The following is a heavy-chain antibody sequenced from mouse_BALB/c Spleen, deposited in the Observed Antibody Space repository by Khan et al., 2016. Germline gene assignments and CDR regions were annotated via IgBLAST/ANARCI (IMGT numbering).Heavy chain of an antibody. V-gene: IGHV1S137*01. D-gene: IGHD1-2*01. J-gene: IGHJ2*01. CDR2: ISFYSDNT. Sequence: QVRLQQSGPELARPGASVKISCKGSGYKFTDYPMHWVKQSPAKTLEWIGVISFYSDNTNYNQKFEGKATMTADKSSSTAYMQLARLTSDDSAIYSCARGRLRPFDYWGQGTTLTVSS. CDR1: GYKFTDYP. CDR3: ARGRLRPFDY.